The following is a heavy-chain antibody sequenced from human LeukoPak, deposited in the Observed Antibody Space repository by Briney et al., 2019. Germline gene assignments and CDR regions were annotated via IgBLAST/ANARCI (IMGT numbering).Heavy chain of an antibody. D-gene: IGHD3-3*01. CDR3: ARERGPYDSRHWV. Sequence: GGSLRLSCAASGFTFSSYWMHWVRQAPGKGLVWVSRINTDGSSTIYADSVKGRFTISRDNAKNTLCLQMNTLRAEDTAVYYCARERGPYDSRHWVWGQGTLVTVSS. V-gene: IGHV3-74*01. CDR1: GFTFSSYW. CDR2: INTDGSST. J-gene: IGHJ4*02.